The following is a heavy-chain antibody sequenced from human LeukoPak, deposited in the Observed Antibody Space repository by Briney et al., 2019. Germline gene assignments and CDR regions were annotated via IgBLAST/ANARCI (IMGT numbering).Heavy chain of an antibody. CDR3: ARGPSRDYDILTGYYSLDY. J-gene: IGHJ4*02. Sequence: GASVKVSCKASGYTFTGYYMHWVRQAPGQGLEWMGIINPSGGSTSYAQKFQGRVTMTRDMSTSTVYMELSSLRSEDTAVYCCARGPSRDYDILTGYYSLDYWGQGTLVTVSS. CDR1: GYTFTGYY. CDR2: INPSGGST. V-gene: IGHV1-46*01. D-gene: IGHD3-9*01.